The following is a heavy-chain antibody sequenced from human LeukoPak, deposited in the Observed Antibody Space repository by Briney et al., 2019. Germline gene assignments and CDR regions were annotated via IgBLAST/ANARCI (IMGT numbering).Heavy chain of an antibody. D-gene: IGHD3-10*01. V-gene: IGHV3-30-3*01. J-gene: IGHJ6*02. Sequence: PGGSLRLSCAASGFTFSSYTMDGVRQAPGKGLEWVARISYAGSNNYYADSVKGRFTISSDNPKNTLYLQMDSLRAEDTAVYYCARAAHTTYVLGRYYYYAMDVWGQGTTVTVSS. CDR3: ARAAHTTYVLGRYYYYAMDV. CDR1: GFTFSSYT. CDR2: ISYAGSNN.